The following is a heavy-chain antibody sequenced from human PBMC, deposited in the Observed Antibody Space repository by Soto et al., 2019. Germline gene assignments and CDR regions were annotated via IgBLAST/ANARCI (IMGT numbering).Heavy chain of an antibody. J-gene: IGHJ4*02. CDR1: GFTVSSNY. V-gene: IGHV3-66*01. Sequence: EVQLVESGGGLVQPGGSLRLSCAVSGFTVSSNYMSWVRQAPGKGLEWVSVIYSGGSTYYADSVKGRFTSSRDNSKNTLYLQMDSLRAEDTAVSCCARATYYYASRSYRFVFWGEGNLVTVSS. D-gene: IGHD3-10*01. CDR2: IYSGGST. CDR3: ARATYYYASRSYRFVF.